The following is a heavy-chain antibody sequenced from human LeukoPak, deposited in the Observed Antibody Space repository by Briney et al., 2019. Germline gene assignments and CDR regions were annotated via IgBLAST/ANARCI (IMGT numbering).Heavy chain of an antibody. CDR2: ISSSSGTM. Sequence: GGSLRLSCAASGFTFSIYSMNWVRQAPGEGLEWISYISSSSGTMYYADSVKGRFTISRDNAKNSLYLQMNSLRAEDTAVYYCAKDYLGPADTWGQGTLVTVSS. J-gene: IGHJ5*02. V-gene: IGHV3-48*01. CDR3: AKDYLGPADT. D-gene: IGHD2-2*01. CDR1: GFTFSIYS.